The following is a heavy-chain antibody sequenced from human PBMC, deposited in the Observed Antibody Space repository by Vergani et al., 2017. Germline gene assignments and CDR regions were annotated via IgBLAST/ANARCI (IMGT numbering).Heavy chain of an antibody. D-gene: IGHD6-6*01. CDR2: IYYSGST. J-gene: IGHJ5*02. CDR3: ARHRGPSIAARRYVAPWFDP. V-gene: IGHV4-59*08. Sequence: QVQLQESGPGLVKPSETLSLTCTVSGGSISSYYWSWIRQPPGKGLEWIGYIYYSGSTNYNPSLKSRVTISVDTSKNQFSLKLSSVTAADTAVYYRARHRGPSIAARRYVAPWFDPWGQGTLVTVSS. CDR1: GGSISSYY.